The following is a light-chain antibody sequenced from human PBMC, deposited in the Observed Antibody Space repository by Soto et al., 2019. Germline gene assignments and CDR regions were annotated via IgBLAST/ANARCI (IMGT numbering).Light chain of an antibody. CDR2: GAS. J-gene: IGKJ1*01. V-gene: IGKV3-20*01. CDR3: QQYGSSSWT. Sequence: EIVLTQSPGTLSLSPGDRATLSCRASQSVSSSNLAWYQQKPGQAPRLLIYGASSRATGIPDRFSGSGSGTDFTLTISRLEPEDFAVYYCQQYGSSSWTFGQGTEVEIK. CDR1: QSVSSSN.